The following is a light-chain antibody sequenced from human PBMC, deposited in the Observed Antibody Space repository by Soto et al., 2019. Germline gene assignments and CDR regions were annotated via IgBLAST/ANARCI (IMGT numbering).Light chain of an antibody. Sequence: DIQMTQSPSSLSASVGDRVTITCRAGQDISYDLAWYQQKPGKVPKLLISAASTLQSGVPSRFSGSGSGTDFTLTVSSLQPEDVATYYCQKYNSAPHTFGQGTRLEIK. CDR2: AAS. CDR3: QKYNSAPHT. J-gene: IGKJ5*01. V-gene: IGKV1-27*01. CDR1: QDISYD.